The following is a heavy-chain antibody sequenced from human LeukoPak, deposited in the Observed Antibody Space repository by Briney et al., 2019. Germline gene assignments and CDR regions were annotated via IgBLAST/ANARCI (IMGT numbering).Heavy chain of an antibody. Sequence: GRSLRLSCAASGFTFSTFGMHWVRQAPGKGLEWVAVILNDGSSKYYADSVKGRFTISRDNSKNTLYLQMNSLRAEDTAVYYCVRELEGGLGDYWGQGTLVTVSS. D-gene: IGHD2-15*01. CDR2: ILNDGSSK. CDR3: VRELEGGLGDY. J-gene: IGHJ4*02. CDR1: GFTFSTFG. V-gene: IGHV3-30*03.